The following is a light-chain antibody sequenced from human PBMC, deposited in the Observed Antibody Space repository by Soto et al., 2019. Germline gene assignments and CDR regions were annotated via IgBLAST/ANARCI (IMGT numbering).Light chain of an antibody. J-gene: IGLJ2*01. V-gene: IGLV2-14*01. CDR1: SSDVGAFSY. CDR2: EVN. CDR3: SSYTTVSTVV. Sequence: QSVLTQPASVSGSPGQSITFSCTGTSSDVGAFSYVSWYQQRPGKAPKLMIYEVNNRPSGISDRFSGSKSGNTASLTISGLQAEDEADYYCSSYTTVSTVVFGGGTKLTVL.